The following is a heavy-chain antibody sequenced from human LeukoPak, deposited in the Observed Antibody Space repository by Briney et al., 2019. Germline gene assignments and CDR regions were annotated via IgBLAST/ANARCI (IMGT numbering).Heavy chain of an antibody. CDR2: ISGSGGST. J-gene: IGHJ5*02. CDR1: GFTFRNYA. CDR3: ARSDWFDP. V-gene: IGHV3-23*01. Sequence: GGSLRLSCAASGFTFRNYAMSWVRQAPGKGLEWVSAISGSGGSTYYADSVKGRFTISRDNAKNTLYLQMNGLRAEDTAVYYCARSDWFDPWGQGTLVIVSS.